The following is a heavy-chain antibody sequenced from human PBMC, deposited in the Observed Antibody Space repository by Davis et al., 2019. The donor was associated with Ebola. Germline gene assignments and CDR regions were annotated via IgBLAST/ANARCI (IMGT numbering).Heavy chain of an antibody. CDR3: ARDPTNYGSEDYFAYNWFDS. CDR1: GYTFTTYF. CDR2: ISYDGNKE. V-gene: IGHV3-30*10. J-gene: IGHJ5*01. D-gene: IGHD3-10*01. Sequence: SCKASGYTFTTYFLNWVRQPPGQGLEWMALISYDGNKEFYNDSVKGRFTISRDNSTNTLYLQMDSLTPEDTAVYYCARDPTNYGSEDYFAYNWFDSWGQGTLVTVSS.